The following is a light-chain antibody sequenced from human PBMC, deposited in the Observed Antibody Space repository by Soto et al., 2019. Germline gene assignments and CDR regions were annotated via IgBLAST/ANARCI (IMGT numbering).Light chain of an antibody. Sequence: EIVMTQSRATLSVSPGERATLSCRASQSVSSNLAWYQQKPGQAPRLLIYGASTRATGIPARFSGSGSGTEFTLTISSLQSEDFAVYYCQQYNNWPAATFGPGTKVDIK. CDR2: GAS. V-gene: IGKV3-15*01. CDR3: QQYNNWPAAT. J-gene: IGKJ3*01. CDR1: QSVSSN.